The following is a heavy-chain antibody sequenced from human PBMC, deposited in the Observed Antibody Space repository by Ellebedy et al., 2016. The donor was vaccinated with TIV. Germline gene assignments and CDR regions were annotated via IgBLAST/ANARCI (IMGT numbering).Heavy chain of an antibody. CDR1: GSTFSSYA. CDR2: IKPGGNEK. V-gene: IGHV3-7*03. CDR3: ETDEGIY. Sequence: GESLKISCAASGSTFSSYAMTWVRQAPGKGLEWVDNIKPGGNEKFYVGSVVGRFTISRDHANNSLYLQMDSLRAEDTAVYYCETDEGIYWGQGTLVTVSS. J-gene: IGHJ4*02. D-gene: IGHD3-10*01.